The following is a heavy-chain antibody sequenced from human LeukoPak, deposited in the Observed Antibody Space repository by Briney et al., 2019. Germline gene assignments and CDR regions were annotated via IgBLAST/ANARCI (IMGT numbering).Heavy chain of an antibody. CDR3: AKDEVVPGYYYTDV. CDR2: IRYDGGNT. J-gene: IGHJ6*03. Sequence: PGGSLRLSCAASGFTFSSYGMHWVRQAPGKGLEWVAFIRYDGGNTYYAGSVKGRFTISRDNSKNTMYLQMNSLNAEDTAVYYCAKDEVVPGYYYTDVWGRGTTVTISS. V-gene: IGHV3-30*02. CDR1: GFTFSSYG. D-gene: IGHD2-2*01.